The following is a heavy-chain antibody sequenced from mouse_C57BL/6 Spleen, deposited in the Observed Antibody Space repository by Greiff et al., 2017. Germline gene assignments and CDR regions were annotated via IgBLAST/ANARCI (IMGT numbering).Heavy chain of an antibody. V-gene: IGHV5-17*01. CDR3: ARGYYGTRDYFDY. CDR1: GFTFSDYG. Sequence: EVKVVESGGGLVKPGGSLKLSCAASGFTFSDYGMHWVRQAPEKGLEWVAYISSGSSTIYYADTVKGRFTISRDNAKNTLFLQMTSLRSEDTAMYYCARGYYGTRDYFDYWGQGTTLTVSS. J-gene: IGHJ2*01. CDR2: ISSGSSTI. D-gene: IGHD1-1*01.